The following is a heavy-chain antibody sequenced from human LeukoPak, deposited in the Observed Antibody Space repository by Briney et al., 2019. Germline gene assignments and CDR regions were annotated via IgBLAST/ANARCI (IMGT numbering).Heavy chain of an antibody. CDR2: IYPADSDI. J-gene: IGHJ4*02. Sequence: GESLKISCKGSGYSFTSYWIGWVRRMPGKGLEWMGIIYPADSDIRYSPSFEGQVTISADKSITTAYLQWSGLTASDTAMYYCARGNSYGYRRFDYWGQGTLVTVSS. CDR1: GYSFTSYW. D-gene: IGHD5-18*01. V-gene: IGHV5-51*01. CDR3: ARGNSYGYRRFDY.